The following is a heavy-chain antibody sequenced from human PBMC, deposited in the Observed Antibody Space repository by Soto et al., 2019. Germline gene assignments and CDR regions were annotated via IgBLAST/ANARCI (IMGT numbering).Heavy chain of an antibody. D-gene: IGHD6-13*01. J-gene: IGHJ4*02. Sequence: QVQLQESGPGLVKPSETLSLTCTVSGGSIGNSYWSWIRQSPGTGLEWIGYIYYSGSSNYNPSLKSRVSISVDTSKNQFSLKLSYVAAADTAVYYCARHSSSWPIFDYWGQGTLVIVSS. V-gene: IGHV4-59*08. CDR2: IYYSGSS. CDR3: ARHSSSWPIFDY. CDR1: GGSIGNSY.